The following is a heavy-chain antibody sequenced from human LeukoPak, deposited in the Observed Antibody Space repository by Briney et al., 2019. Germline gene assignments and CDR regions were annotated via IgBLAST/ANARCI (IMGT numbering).Heavy chain of an antibody. V-gene: IGHV3-20*04. CDR1: GFTFDDYG. CDR3: TKTTGNYYYYYYYYMDV. D-gene: IGHD3-9*01. CDR2: INWNGGST. Sequence: GGSLRLSCAASGFTFDDYGMSWVRQAPGKGLEWVSGINWNGGSTGYADSVKGRFTISRDNAKNSVYLQMNSLRAEDTAVYYCTKTTGNYYYYYYYYMDVWGKGTTVTISS. J-gene: IGHJ6*03.